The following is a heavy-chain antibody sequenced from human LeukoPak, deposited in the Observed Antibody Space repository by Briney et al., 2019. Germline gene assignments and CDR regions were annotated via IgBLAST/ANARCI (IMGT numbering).Heavy chain of an antibody. Sequence: GGSLRLSCAASGFTFSDYALNWVRQAPGKGLEWVSSIGSDNHMFYSDSVRGRFTISRDNAKRSLYLQVTSLRADDSAVYYCARESAEAFDYWGQGVLVTVSS. J-gene: IGHJ4*02. CDR1: GFTFSDYA. CDR3: ARESAEAFDY. CDR2: IGSDNHM. V-gene: IGHV3-21*01.